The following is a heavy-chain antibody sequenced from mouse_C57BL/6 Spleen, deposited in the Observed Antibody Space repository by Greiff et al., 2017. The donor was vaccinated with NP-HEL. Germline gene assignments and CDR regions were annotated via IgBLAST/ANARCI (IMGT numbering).Heavy chain of an antibody. CDR3: ARGGNYVVDY. CDR1: GYSITSGYY. D-gene: IGHD2-1*01. J-gene: IGHJ2*01. Sequence: EVQLQESGPGLVKPSQSLSLTCSVTGYSITSGYYWNWIRQFPGNKLEWMGYISYDGSNNYNPSLKNRISITRDTSKNQFFLKLNSVTTEDTATYYCARGGNYVVDYWGQGTTLTVSS. V-gene: IGHV3-6*01. CDR2: ISYDGSN.